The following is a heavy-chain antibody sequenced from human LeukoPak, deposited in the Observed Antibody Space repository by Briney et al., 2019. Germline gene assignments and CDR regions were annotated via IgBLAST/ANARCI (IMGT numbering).Heavy chain of an antibody. V-gene: IGHV1-2*02. J-gene: IGHJ4*02. Sequence: GASVKVSCKASGYTFTGYNIHWVRQAPGQGLEWMGWINPNTGGTTFAQKFQGRVTMTRDTSISTAYMELSSLKSDDTAVYCCARALGMAVAGSAGYWGQGTLVTVSS. CDR2: INPNTGGT. CDR1: GYTFTGYN. D-gene: IGHD6-19*01. CDR3: ARALGMAVAGSAGY.